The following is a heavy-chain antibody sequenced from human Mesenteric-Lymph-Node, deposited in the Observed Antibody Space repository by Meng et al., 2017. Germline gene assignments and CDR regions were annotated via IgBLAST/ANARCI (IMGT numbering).Heavy chain of an antibody. CDR1: GFTFSTYA. D-gene: IGHD6-13*01. CDR2: ISNIGDTT. V-gene: IGHV3-23*01. J-gene: IGHJ4*02. Sequence: GESLKISCAASGFTFSTYAMSWVRQAPGKGLEWVSAISNIGDTTYYADSVKGRFTISRDNSKNTLYLQMNSLRAEDTAVYYCAKDDFNIAAVGSSFDFWGQGTLVTVSS. CDR3: AKDDFNIAAVGSSFDF.